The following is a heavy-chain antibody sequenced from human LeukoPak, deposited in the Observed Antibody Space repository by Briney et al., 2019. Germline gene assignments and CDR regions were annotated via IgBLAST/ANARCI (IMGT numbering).Heavy chain of an antibody. CDR1: GFTFSSYA. D-gene: IGHD4-17*01. Sequence: GGSLRLSCAASGFTFSSYAMSWVRQAPGKGLEWVSAISGSGGSTYYADSVKGRFTISRDNSKNTLYLQMNSLRDEDTAVYYCAKALRLTRSTYYFAYWGQGPLVTVSS. CDR2: ISGSGGST. J-gene: IGHJ4*02. V-gene: IGHV3-23*01. CDR3: AKALRLTRSTYYFAY.